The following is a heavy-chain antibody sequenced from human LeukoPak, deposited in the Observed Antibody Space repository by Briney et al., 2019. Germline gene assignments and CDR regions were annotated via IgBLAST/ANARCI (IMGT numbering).Heavy chain of an antibody. Sequence: GGSLRLSCTASGFTFSNYAMSWVRQAPGKGLEWVSVIYSGGSTYYADSVKGRFTISRDNSKNTLYLQMNSLRAEDTAVYYCARDYYDGGAIFFDYWGQGTLVTVSS. V-gene: IGHV3-66*01. CDR2: IYSGGST. D-gene: IGHD3-16*01. J-gene: IGHJ4*02. CDR3: ARDYYDGGAIFFDY. CDR1: GFTFSNYA.